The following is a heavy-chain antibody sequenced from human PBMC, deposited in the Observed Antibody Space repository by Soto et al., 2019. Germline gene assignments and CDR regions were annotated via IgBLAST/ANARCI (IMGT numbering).Heavy chain of an antibody. V-gene: IGHV2-5*02. CDR2: IYWDDDK. CDR3: AHRAHYYDSSGYYDY. J-gene: IGHJ4*02. Sequence: QITLKESGPTLVKPTQTLTLTCTFSGFSLSTRGVGVGWIRQPPGKALEWLALIYWDDDKRYSPSLKSRLTITKDHSKNQVVLTMTNMDPVDTATYYCAHRAHYYDSSGYYDYWGQGTLVTVSS. D-gene: IGHD3-22*01. CDR1: GFSLSTRGVG.